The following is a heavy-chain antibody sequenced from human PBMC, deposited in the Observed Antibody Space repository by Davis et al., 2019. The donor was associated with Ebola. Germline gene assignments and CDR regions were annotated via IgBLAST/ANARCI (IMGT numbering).Heavy chain of an antibody. D-gene: IGHD3-16*01. J-gene: IGHJ6*04. CDR3: ARDIFSTHGGEYYYYYGMDV. CDR1: GGSISSGGYS. CDR2: MYYSGST. V-gene: IGHV4-30-4*07. Sequence: MPSETLSLTCAVSGGSISSGGYSWSWIRQPPGKGLEWIGYMYYSGSTYYNPSLKSRVTISVDKSKNQFSLKLSSVTAADTAVYYCARDIFSTHGGEYYYYYGMDVWGKGTTVTVSS.